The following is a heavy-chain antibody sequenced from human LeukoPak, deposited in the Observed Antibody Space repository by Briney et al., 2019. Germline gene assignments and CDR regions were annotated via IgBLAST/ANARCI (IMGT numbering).Heavy chain of an antibody. CDR3: ARAVGYYYDYDFDY. J-gene: IGHJ4*02. Sequence: ASVKVSCKASGYTFTSYYMHWVRQAPGQGLEWIGRINPNSGGTNYAQKFQGRVTMTRDTSISTAYMELSRLRSDDTAVYYCARAVGYYYDYDFDYWGQGTLVTVSS. CDR2: INPNSGGT. CDR1: GYTFTSYY. V-gene: IGHV1-2*06. D-gene: IGHD3-22*01.